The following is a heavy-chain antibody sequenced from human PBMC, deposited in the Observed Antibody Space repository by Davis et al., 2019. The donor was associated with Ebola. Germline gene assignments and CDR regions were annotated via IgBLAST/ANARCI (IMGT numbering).Heavy chain of an antibody. D-gene: IGHD2-15*01. V-gene: IGHV3-30-3*01. Sequence: GESLKISCAASGFTFSSYWMHWVRQAPGKGLEWVAVISYDGSNKYYADSVKGRFTISRDNSKNTLYLQMNSLRAEDTAVYYCARVSDIVVVVAADLDYWGQGTLVTVSS. CDR3: ARVSDIVVVVAADLDY. J-gene: IGHJ4*02. CDR2: ISYDGSNK. CDR1: GFTFSSYW.